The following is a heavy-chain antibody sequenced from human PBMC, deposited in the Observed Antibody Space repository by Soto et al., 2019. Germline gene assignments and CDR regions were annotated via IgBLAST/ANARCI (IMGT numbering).Heavy chain of an antibody. J-gene: IGHJ4*02. CDR2: IDPTNGRT. Sequence: ASVKVSCKASGHSITSHYMHWVRQAPGQGLEWMGWIDPTNGRTYYSQHFQGRVTITRDTSAGTVYTQLSSLTSEDTAVYYCARDDSGFSGSHYIDYFNYWGQGALVTVSS. CDR1: GHSITSHY. CDR3: ARDDSGFSGSHYIDYFNY. V-gene: IGHV1-46*01. D-gene: IGHD1-26*01.